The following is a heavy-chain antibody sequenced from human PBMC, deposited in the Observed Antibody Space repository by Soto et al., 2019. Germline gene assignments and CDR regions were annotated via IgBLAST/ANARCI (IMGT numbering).Heavy chain of an antibody. J-gene: IGHJ6*02. D-gene: IGHD2-2*01. CDR3: ARDVGRGAPDIVVVPASGGMDV. CDR2: ISSSSSTI. Sequence: GGSLRLSCAASGFTFSSYSMNWVRQAPGKGLEWVSYISSSSSTIYYADSVKGRFTISRDNAKNSLYLQMNSLRDEDTAVYYCARDVGRGAPDIVVVPASGGMDVWGQGTTVTVSS. CDR1: GFTFSSYS. V-gene: IGHV3-48*02.